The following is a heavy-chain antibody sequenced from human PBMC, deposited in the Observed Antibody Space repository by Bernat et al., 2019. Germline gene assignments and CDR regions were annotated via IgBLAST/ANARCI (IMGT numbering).Heavy chain of an antibody. CDR1: GYTFTSYG. Sequence: QVQLVQSGAEVKKPGASVNVSCKASGYTFTSYGISWVRQAPGQGLEWMGWISAYNGNTNYAQKLQGRVTMTTDTSTSTAYMELRSLRSDDTAVYYCAREVRPTLGAGKWIYGMDVWGQGTTVTVSS. CDR3: AREVRPTLGAGKWIYGMDV. V-gene: IGHV1-18*01. CDR2: ISAYNGNT. D-gene: IGHD6-19*01. J-gene: IGHJ6*02.